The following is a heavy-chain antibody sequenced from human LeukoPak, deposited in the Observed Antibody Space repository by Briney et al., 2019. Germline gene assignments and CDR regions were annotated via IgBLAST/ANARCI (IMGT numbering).Heavy chain of an antibody. CDR1: GYTFTGYY. D-gene: IGHD3-3*01. CDR3: ARGGITIFGVVTGLRFDP. CDR2: INPNSGGT. Sequence: ASVKASCKASGYTFTGYYMHWVRQAPGQGLEWMGWINPNSGGTNYAQKFQGRVTMIRDTSISTAYMELSRLRSDDTAVYYCARGGITIFGVVTGLRFDPWGQGTLVTVSS. V-gene: IGHV1-2*02. J-gene: IGHJ5*02.